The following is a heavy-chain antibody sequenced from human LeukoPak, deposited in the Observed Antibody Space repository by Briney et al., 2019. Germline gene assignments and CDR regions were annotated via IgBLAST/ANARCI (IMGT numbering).Heavy chain of an antibody. J-gene: IGHJ4*02. Sequence: PSETLSLTCAVYGGSFSGYYWGWIRQPPGKGLEWIGEINHSGSTNYNPSLKSRVTISVDTSKNQFSLKLSSVTAADTAVYYCARDHGGNSGRDYWGQGTLVTVSS. CDR3: ARDHGGNSGRDY. CDR2: INHSGST. CDR1: GGSFSGYY. V-gene: IGHV4-34*01. D-gene: IGHD4-23*01.